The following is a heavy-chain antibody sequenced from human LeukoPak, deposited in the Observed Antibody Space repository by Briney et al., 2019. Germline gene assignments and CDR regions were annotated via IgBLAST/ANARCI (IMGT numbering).Heavy chain of an antibody. CDR2: ISSSSSYI. V-gene: IGHV3-21*01. CDR3: AREGGTYYYGSGTHYYYMDV. CDR1: GFTFSSYS. J-gene: IGHJ6*03. D-gene: IGHD3-10*01. Sequence: GGSLRLSCAASGFTFSSYSMNWVRQAPGKGLEWVSSISSSSSYIYYADSVKGRFTISRDNAKNSLYLQMNSLRAEDTAVYYCAREGGTYYYGSGTHYYYMDVWGKGTTVTISS.